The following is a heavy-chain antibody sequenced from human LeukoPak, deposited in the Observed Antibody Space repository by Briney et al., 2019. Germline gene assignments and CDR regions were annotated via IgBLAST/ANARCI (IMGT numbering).Heavy chain of an antibody. D-gene: IGHD3-3*01. CDR3: ATGVASAFTY. CDR2: VNPDSGDS. J-gene: IGHJ4*02. CDR1: GYTFTDYY. V-gene: IGHV1-2*02. Sequence: GASVKVSCKAPGYTFTDYYIHWVRQAPGQGLEWMAFVNPDSGDSCSAPKFQGRVTMTRDTSISTASMELNWLTSDDTAVYYCATGVASAFTYWGQGTLVTVSS.